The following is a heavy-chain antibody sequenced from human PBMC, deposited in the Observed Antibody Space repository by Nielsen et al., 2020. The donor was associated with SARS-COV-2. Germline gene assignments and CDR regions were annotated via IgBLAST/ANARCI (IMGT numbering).Heavy chain of an antibody. CDR3: ARAEGYYDSSGYFPY. D-gene: IGHD3-22*01. J-gene: IGHJ4*02. V-gene: IGHV1-3*01. CDR1: GYTFTSYA. CDR2: INAGNGNT. Sequence: ASVKVSCKASGYTFTSYAMHWVRQAPGQRLEWMGWINAGNGNTKYSQKFQGRVTITRDTSASTAYMELSSLRSEDTAVYYCARAEGYYDSSGYFPYWGQGTLVPSPQ.